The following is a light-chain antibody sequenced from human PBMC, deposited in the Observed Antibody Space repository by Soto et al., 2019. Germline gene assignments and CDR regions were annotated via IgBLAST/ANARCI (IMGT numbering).Light chain of an antibody. CDR2: GAS. Sequence: EIVLTQSPGPLSLSPGERATLSCRASQSVSSSYLAWYQQKPGQAPRLLIYGASSRATGIPDRFSGSGSGTDFTLTISRLEPDDYAVDYCQQYGSSPFTFGPGTKVDIK. V-gene: IGKV3-20*01. CDR1: QSVSSSY. J-gene: IGKJ3*01. CDR3: QQYGSSPFT.